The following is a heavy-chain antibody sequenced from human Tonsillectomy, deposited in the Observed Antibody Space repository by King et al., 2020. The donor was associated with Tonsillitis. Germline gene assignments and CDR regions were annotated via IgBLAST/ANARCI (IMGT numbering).Heavy chain of an antibody. CDR1: GFTFSSYA. CDR2: ISGGDGST. J-gene: IGHJ4*02. Sequence: VQLVESGGGLVQPGGSLRLSCAASGFTFSSYAMSWVRQAPGKGLEWVSAISGGDGSTYYADSVKGRFTISRDNSKNTLYLQMRSLRVEDTAIYYCARSYCRGTSCYSPFDYWGQGTLVTVSS. CDR3: ARSYCRGTSCYSPFDY. D-gene: IGHD2-2*01. V-gene: IGHV3-23*04.